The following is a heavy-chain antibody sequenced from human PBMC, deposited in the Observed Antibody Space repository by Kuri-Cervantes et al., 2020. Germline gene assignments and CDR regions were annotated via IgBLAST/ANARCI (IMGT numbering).Heavy chain of an antibody. D-gene: IGHD6-13*01. CDR2: IYHSENT. V-gene: IGHV4-38-2*02. CDR3: ARAGGRGSSWSGRNCLY. CDR1: GYSISSGYY. J-gene: IGHJ4*02. Sequence: GSLRLSCTISGYSISSGYYWGWIRQPPGKGLEWIGGIYHSENTYYNPSLKGRVTISVDTSKNQFSLKLSSVTAADTAVYYCARAGGRGSSWSGRNCLYWGQGTLVTDSS.